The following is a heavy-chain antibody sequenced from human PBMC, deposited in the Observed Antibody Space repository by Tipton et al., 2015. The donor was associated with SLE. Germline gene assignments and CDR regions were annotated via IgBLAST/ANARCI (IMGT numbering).Heavy chain of an antibody. CDR3: ARLTSSSWYSFDY. J-gene: IGHJ4*02. Sequence: SLTCTVSGGSISSSSYYWGWIRQPPGKGLEWIGSIYYSGNTYYNPSLKSRVTISVDTSKNQFSLKLGSVTAADTAVYYCARLTSSSWYSFDYWGQGTLVTVSS. V-gene: IGHV4-39*01. CDR1: GGSISSSSYY. D-gene: IGHD6-13*01. CDR2: IYYSGNT.